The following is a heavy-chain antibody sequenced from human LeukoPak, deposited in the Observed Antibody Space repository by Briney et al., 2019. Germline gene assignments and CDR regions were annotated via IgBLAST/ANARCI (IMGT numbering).Heavy chain of an antibody. CDR3: ARADHGTRSDGFYTLDY. J-gene: IGHJ4*02. CDR2: MNPRSGDT. D-gene: IGHD2-2*02. CDR1: GYSFVDYF. V-gene: IGHV1-2*02. Sequence: ASVKVSCKTSGYSFVDYFMHWVRQAPGQGLECMGWMNPRSGDTNYAQKFQGRVTVTRDTSISTAYMELSRLRSDDTAVYYCARADHGTRSDGFYTLDYWGQGSLVTVSS.